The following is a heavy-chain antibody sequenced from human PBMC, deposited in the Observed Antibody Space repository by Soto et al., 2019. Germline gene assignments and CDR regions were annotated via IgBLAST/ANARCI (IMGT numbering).Heavy chain of an antibody. CDR1: GDTHTIYF. V-gene: IGHV1-2*02. J-gene: IGHJ4*02. Sequence: QVQLVQSGAEVKQPGASVRVSCKASGDTHTIYFIHWLRQAPGQGLEWMGWINSVSGGANYAPRFQGRVAMTRDRSSATAFMELSRLRSDDTAVYYCARGGSYYAHWGQGPLVTVSS. CDR2: INSVSGGA. CDR3: ARGGSYYAH. D-gene: IGHD1-26*01.